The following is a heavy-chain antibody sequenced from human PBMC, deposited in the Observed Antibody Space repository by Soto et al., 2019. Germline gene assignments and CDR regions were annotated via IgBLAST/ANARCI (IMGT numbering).Heavy chain of an antibody. CDR3: VQAPRPQFESLLGSVE. D-gene: IGHD3-10*02. Sequence: GGSLILSCASSGFTFISYGTYGIHWVRQAPGKGLEWVAVIWLDGSNEYYAESVKGRFTVSRDIPKNTMYLQMNSLRTEDTAVYYCVQAPRPQFESLLGSVEWGKGALVTV. CDR1: GFTFISYGTYG. V-gene: IGHV3-33*01. J-gene: IGHJ4*02. CDR2: IWLDGSNE.